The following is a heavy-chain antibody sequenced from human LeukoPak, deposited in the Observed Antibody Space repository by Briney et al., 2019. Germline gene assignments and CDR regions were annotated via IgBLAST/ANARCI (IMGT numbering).Heavy chain of an antibody. CDR3: ARDSIVGSSCPCAFDI. Sequence: PSEALSLTCSVSGGSISLSYYYWGWIRQPPGKGLEWIGSIYYSGSTYYNPSLKSRVTISVDTSKNQFSLKLSSVTAADTAVYYCARDSIVGSSCPCAFDIWGQGTMVTVSS. J-gene: IGHJ3*02. V-gene: IGHV4-39*07. D-gene: IGHD6-13*01. CDR2: IYYSGST. CDR1: GGSISLSYYY.